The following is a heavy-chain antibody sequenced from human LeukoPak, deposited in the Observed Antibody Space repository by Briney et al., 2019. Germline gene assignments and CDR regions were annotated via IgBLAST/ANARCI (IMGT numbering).Heavy chain of an antibody. V-gene: IGHV3-23*01. D-gene: IGHD3-3*01. CDR3: AKGNDFWSVGSPPDS. J-gene: IGHJ4*02. CDR2: ISGSGGST. Sequence: PGGSLRLSCAASGFTFSSYAMSWVRQAPGKGLEWVSAISGSGGSTYYADSVKGRFTISRDNSRNTLYLQMNSLRAEDTAVYYCAKGNDFWSVGSPPDSWGQGTLVTVSS. CDR1: GFTFSSYA.